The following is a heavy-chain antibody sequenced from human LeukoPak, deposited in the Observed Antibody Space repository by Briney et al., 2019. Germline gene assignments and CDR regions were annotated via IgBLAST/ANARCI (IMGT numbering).Heavy chain of an antibody. CDR1: GYSFSSYW. V-gene: IGHV5-51*01. CDR2: IFPGDSDT. CDR3: ARWFGEFSLPFDP. Sequence: GESLKISCKGSGYSFSSYWIAWVRQMPGRGLEWMGIIFPGDSDTRYSPSFQGQVTISADKSVSTAYLQWSSLKASDTAMYYCARWFGEFSLPFDPWGQGTLVTVSS. D-gene: IGHD3-10*01. J-gene: IGHJ5*02.